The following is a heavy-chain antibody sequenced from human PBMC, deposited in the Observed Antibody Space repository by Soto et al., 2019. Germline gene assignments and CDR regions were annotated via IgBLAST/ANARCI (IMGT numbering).Heavy chain of an antibody. CDR3: ARAPITMVRGEANWFDP. V-gene: IGHV4-34*01. CDR2: INHSGST. J-gene: IGHJ5*02. D-gene: IGHD3-10*01. CDR1: GGSFSGYY. Sequence: PSETLSLTCAVYGGSFSGYYWSWIRQPPGKGLEWIGEINHSGSTNYNPSLKSRVTISVDTSKNQFSLKLSSVTAADTAVYYCARAPITMVRGEANWFDPWGQGTLVTVSS.